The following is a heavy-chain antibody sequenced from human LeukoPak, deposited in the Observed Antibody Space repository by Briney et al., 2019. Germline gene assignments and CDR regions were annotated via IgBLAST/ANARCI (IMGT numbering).Heavy chain of an antibody. D-gene: IGHD2/OR15-2a*01. CDR2: IYSGGNT. V-gene: IGHV3-66*01. CDR3: AKKDNGNYFNFDY. J-gene: IGHJ4*02. Sequence: PGGSLRLSCAASGFTINNNYMNWVRQAPGKGLEWVSVIYSGGNTYYADSVKGRFTISRDNSKNTLYLQMNSLRAEDTAVYYCAKKDNGNYFNFDYWGQGTLVTVSP. CDR1: GFTINNNY.